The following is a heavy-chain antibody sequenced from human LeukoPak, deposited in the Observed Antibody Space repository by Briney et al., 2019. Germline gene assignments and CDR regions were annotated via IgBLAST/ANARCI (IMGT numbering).Heavy chain of an antibody. D-gene: IGHD1-26*01. J-gene: IGHJ4*02. Sequence: GGSLRLSCAASGFPFSTHSLNWVRQAPGKGLEWVSSISSSSSYIYYADSVKGRFTISRDNAKNSLYLQMNSLRAEDTAVYYCARDILGATLNQFYFDYWGQGTLVTVSS. CDR1: GFPFSTHS. V-gene: IGHV3-21*01. CDR3: ARDILGATLNQFYFDY. CDR2: ISSSSSYI.